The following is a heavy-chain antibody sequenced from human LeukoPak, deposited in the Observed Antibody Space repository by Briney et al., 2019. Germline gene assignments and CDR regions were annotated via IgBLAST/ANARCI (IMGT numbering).Heavy chain of an antibody. Sequence: GGSLRLSCAASGFTFSSYALSWVRQAPGKGLERVSAIGGSGSSTYYADSVKGRFTISRDNSKNVLYLQMNSLRAEDTAIYYCAKDSWFDPWGQGTLVTVSS. CDR2: IGGSGSST. CDR1: GFTFSSYA. V-gene: IGHV3-23*01. J-gene: IGHJ5*02. CDR3: AKDSWFDP.